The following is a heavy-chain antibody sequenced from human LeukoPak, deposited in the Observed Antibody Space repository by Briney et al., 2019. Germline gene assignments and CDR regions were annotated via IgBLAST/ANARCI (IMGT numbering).Heavy chain of an antibody. V-gene: IGHV3-15*01. Sequence: PGGSLRLSCAASGFTFSNAWMSWVRQAPGKGLEWVGRITSKTDGGTTDYAAPAKGRFTISRDDSKTALYLQMNSLKTEDTAVYYCTTAPGSVTPMALWGQGTLVTVSS. D-gene: IGHD5-18*01. CDR3: TTAPGSVTPMAL. CDR2: ITSKTDGGTT. J-gene: IGHJ4*02. CDR1: GFTFSNAW.